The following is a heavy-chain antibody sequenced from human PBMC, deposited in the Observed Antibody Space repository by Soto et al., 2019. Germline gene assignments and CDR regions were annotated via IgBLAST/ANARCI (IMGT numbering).Heavy chain of an antibody. D-gene: IGHD6-13*01. J-gene: IGHJ4*02. CDR3: ARGPLNSRIAAAGMVDY. CDR1: GYTFTSYA. CDR2: INAGNGNT. Sequence: ASVKVSCKASGYTFTSYAMHWVRQAPGQRLEWMGWINAGNGNTKYSQKFQGRVTITRDTSASTAYMELSSLRPEDTAVYYCARGPLNSRIAAAGMVDYWGQGTLVTVSS. V-gene: IGHV1-3*01.